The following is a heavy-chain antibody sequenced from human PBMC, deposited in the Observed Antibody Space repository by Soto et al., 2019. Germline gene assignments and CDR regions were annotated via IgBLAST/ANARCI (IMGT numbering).Heavy chain of an antibody. CDR1: GYTLTELS. CDR3: AHYIVVVPAARYYYGMDV. CDR2: FDPEDGET. Sequence: ASVKVSCKVSGYTLTELSMHWVRQAPGKGLEWMGGFDPEDGETIYAQKFQGRVTMTEDTSTDTAYMELSSLRSEDTAVYYCAHYIVVVPAARYYYGMDVWGQGTTVTVSS. D-gene: IGHD2-2*01. J-gene: IGHJ6*02. V-gene: IGHV1-24*01.